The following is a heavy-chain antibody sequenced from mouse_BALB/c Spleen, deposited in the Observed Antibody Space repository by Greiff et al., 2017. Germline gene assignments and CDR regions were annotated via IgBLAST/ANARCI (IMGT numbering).Heavy chain of an antibody. CDR1: GFTFSSYA. CDR3: AREPYDYDPYFDY. J-gene: IGHJ2*01. V-gene: IGHV5-6-5*01. Sequence: DVKLVESGGGLVKPGGSLKLSCAASGFTFSSYAMSWVRQTPEKRLEWVASISSGGSTYYPDSVKGRFTISRDNARNILYLQMSSLRSEDTAMYYCAREPYDYDPYFDYWGQGTTLTVSS. D-gene: IGHD2-4*01. CDR2: ISSGGST.